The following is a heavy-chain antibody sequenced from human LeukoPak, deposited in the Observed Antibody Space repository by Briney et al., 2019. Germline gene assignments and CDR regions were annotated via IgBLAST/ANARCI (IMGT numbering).Heavy chain of an antibody. CDR2: IKQDESEK. Sequence: GGSLRLSCAASGFTFSSYWMSWVRQAPGKGLEWVAGIKQDESEKYYVDSVKGRFTISKDNAENSLYLQMNSLRAEDTAVYYCAKTGAGYYYMDVWGKGTTVTVSS. CDR1: GFTFSSYW. J-gene: IGHJ6*03. CDR3: AKTGAGYYYMDV. V-gene: IGHV3-7*03. D-gene: IGHD7-27*01.